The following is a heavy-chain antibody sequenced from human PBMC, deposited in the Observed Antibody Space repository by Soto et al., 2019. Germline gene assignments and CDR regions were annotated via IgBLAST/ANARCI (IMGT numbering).Heavy chain of an antibody. CDR3: AREDPWSANADDMDV. Sequence: GGSLRLSCVASGFTFRSYSLNWVRQAPGKGLEWVSYISSSSGTIYYADSVKGRFTISRDNAENSLYLQMNSLRDDDTAVYHCAREDPWSANADDMDVWGQGTTVTVSS. CDR1: GFTFRSYS. V-gene: IGHV3-48*02. J-gene: IGHJ6*02. CDR2: ISSSSGTI. D-gene: IGHD3-3*01.